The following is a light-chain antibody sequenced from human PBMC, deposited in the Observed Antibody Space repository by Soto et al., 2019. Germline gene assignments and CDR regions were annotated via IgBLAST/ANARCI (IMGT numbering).Light chain of an antibody. Sequence: PGESATLSCRASQTVSITYLTWYQQKPGQAPRLLIFGASKRATGIPDRLSGRGSGRDFTLTISGLEPEDFAVYYCQQYGSTPLISFGQGTRLEIK. J-gene: IGKJ5*01. CDR3: QQYGSTPLIS. V-gene: IGKV3-20*01. CDR1: QTVSITY. CDR2: GAS.